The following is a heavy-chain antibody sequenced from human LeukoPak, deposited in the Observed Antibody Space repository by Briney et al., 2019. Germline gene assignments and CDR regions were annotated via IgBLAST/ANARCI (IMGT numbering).Heavy chain of an antibody. CDR3: AKDLFGMATPDDFDY. CDR2: INTRGDNT. CDR1: GFTFSTYA. Sequence: GSLRLSCAASGFTFSTYAMSWVRQAPGKGLEWVSTINTRGDNTYYADSVKGRFTISRDNSKNTLYLQMNSLRAEDTAVYYCAKDLFGMATPDDFDYWGQGTLVTVSS. D-gene: IGHD5-24*01. V-gene: IGHV3-23*01. J-gene: IGHJ4*02.